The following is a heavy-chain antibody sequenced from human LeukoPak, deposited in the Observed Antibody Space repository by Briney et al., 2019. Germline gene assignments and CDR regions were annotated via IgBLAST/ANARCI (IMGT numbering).Heavy chain of an antibody. D-gene: IGHD3-10*01. CDR1: GDGVSSDDAA. V-gene: IGHV6-1*01. CDR3: ARENTMVRGVINPLDY. J-gene: IGHJ4*02. Sequence: SQTLSLTCAISGDGVSSDDAAWNWIRQSPSRGLEWLGRTYYRSKWSYDYAVSMKSRITINPDTSKNQFSLQLNSVTPEDTAVYYCARENTMVRGVINPLDYWGQGTLVTVSS. CDR2: TYYRSKWSY.